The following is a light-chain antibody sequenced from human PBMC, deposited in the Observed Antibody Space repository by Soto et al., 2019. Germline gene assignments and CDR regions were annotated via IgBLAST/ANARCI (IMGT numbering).Light chain of an antibody. CDR1: QTVSSNY. V-gene: IGKV3-20*01. Sequence: DIILQQSPATQYLSPGERATLXCRASQTVSSNYLAWCQQRPGQAPSLLIYGASTRAAGIPDRFSGSGSGTDFTLTITRLEPEDFAVYYCQQYGSAPLITFGQGTRLEI. J-gene: IGKJ5*01. CDR2: GAS. CDR3: QQYGSAPLIT.